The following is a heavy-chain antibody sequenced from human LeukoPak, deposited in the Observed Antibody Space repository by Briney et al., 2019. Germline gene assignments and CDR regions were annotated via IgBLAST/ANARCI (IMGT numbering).Heavy chain of an antibody. CDR1: GGSISSYY. D-gene: IGHD6-19*01. CDR3: ASMVAVAGTSGYYYMDV. V-gene: IGHV4-4*07. CDR2: IYTSGST. Sequence: PSETLSLTCTVSGGSISSYYWSWIRQPAGKGLEWIGRIYTSGSTNYNPSLKSRVTMSVDTSKNQFSLKLSSVTAADTAVYYCASMVAVAGTSGYYYMDVWGKGTTVTISS. J-gene: IGHJ6*03.